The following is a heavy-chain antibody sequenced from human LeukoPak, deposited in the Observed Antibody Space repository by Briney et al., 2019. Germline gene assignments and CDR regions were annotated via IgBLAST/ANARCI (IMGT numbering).Heavy chain of an antibody. CDR1: GFTFNYYE. CDR2: ISTSGDTI. V-gene: IGHV3-48*03. D-gene: IGHD3-10*01. J-gene: IGHJ4*02. CDR3: ARVVGYYGSGNYYFDY. Sequence: GGSLRLSCAASGFTFNYYEMNWVRQAPGMGLEWLSYISTSGDTIYYADSVKGRFTTSRDNAKNSLYLQMNSLRAEDTAIYYCARVVGYYGSGNYYFDYWGQGTLVTVSS.